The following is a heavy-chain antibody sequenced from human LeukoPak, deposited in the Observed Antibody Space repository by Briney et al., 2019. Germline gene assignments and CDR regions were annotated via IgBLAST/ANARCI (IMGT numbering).Heavy chain of an antibody. D-gene: IGHD2-2*01. CDR2: MNPNSGNT. V-gene: IGHV1-8*01. CDR3: ARPHCSSTDCHPPEWFDP. CDR1: GYTFTNYD. J-gene: IGHJ5*02. Sequence: GASVKVSCKTSGYTFTNYDINWVRQATGQGLEWMGWMNPNSGNTGYAQKFQGRVTMTRNNSISTAYMELSSLRSEDTAVYYCARPHCSSTDCHPPEWFDPWGQGTLVTVSS.